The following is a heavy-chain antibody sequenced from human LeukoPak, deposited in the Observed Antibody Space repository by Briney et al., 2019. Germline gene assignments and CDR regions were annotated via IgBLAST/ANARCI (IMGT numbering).Heavy chain of an antibody. CDR2: INHSGST. V-gene: IGHV4-34*01. CDR1: GGSFSGYY. CDR3: GRGVFVGDGYNLFYFDY. J-gene: IGHJ4*02. Sequence: PSETLSLTCAVYGGSFSGYYWCWILQPPPKRRVWIGEINHSGSTNHNHSLNSRVTISVETSKNKFSFKMPSSTAAATAVDYCGRGVFVGDGYNLFYFDYWGQGTLVTVSS. D-gene: IGHD5-24*01.